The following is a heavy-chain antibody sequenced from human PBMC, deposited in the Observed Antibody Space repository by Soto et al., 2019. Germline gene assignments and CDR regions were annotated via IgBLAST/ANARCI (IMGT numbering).Heavy chain of an antibody. D-gene: IGHD6-6*01. CDR3: ARGLGSSPFFDY. Sequence: SGKVSFKAPGYTFTSYDIKWVRQATGQGLEWMGWMNPNGGNTGYAQKFQGRVTMTRNTSISTAYMELSSLRSEDTAVYYCARGLGSSPFFDYWGQGTLVTVSS. J-gene: IGHJ4*02. CDR2: MNPNGGNT. V-gene: IGHV1-8*01. CDR1: GYTFTSYD.